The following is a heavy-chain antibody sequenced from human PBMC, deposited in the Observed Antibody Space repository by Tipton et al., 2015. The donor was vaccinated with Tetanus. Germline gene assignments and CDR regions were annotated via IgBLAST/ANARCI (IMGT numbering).Heavy chain of an antibody. J-gene: IGHJ4*02. D-gene: IGHD3-10*01. Sequence: QLVQSGAEVKKPGESLKISCSGSGYSFNIYWLAWVRQMPGKGLEWMGIIYPDDSDTRYSPSFQGQVTISADKSIRTAYLQWSSLKASDTAIYYCASWDSRYGSGNYWGQGTLVTVSS. CDR2: IYPDDSDT. CDR1: GYSFNIYW. CDR3: ASWDSRYGSGNY. V-gene: IGHV5-51*01.